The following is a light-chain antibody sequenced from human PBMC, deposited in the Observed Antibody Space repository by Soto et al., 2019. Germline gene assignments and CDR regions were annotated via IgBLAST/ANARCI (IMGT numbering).Light chain of an antibody. CDR2: AAS. J-gene: IGKJ2*01. CDR1: QGIYSH. V-gene: IGKV1-27*01. CDR3: QKCDSAPYT. Sequence: DIQMTQSPSSLSASVGDRVTITCRASQGIYSHLAWYQQKAGKVPKLLITAASSLQSGVPSRFSGSVFGTDFTLTISGLQPEDVATYFCQKCDSAPYTFGQGTKLEIK.